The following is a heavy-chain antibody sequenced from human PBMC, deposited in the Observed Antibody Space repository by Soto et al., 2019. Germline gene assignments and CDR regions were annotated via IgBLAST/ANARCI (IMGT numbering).Heavy chain of an antibody. CDR3: ATTVIIPDRVDF. CDR2: IIPNTGHS. J-gene: IGHJ4*02. V-gene: IGHV1-8*02. D-gene: IGHD4-17*01. CDR1: GGTFSSYA. Sequence: ASVKVSCKASGGTFSSYAISWVRQAPGQGLEWMGGIIPNTGHSVPSWKFQGRVTLSSNASATTTFMELTNLRSDDTAVYYCATTVIIPDRVDFWGQGTLVTVSS.